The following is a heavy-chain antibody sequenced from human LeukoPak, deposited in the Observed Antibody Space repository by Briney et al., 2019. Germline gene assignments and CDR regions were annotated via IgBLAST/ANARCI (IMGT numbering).Heavy chain of an antibody. Sequence: RSLRLSCAASGFTFSSYAMHWVRQAPGKGLEWVAVISYDGSNKYYADSVKGRFTISRDNSKNTLYLQMNSLRAEDTAVYYCARDNYYDSSGPFDYWGQGTLVTVSS. CDR2: ISYDGSNK. J-gene: IGHJ4*02. V-gene: IGHV3-30-3*01. CDR1: GFTFSSYA. D-gene: IGHD3-22*01. CDR3: ARDNYYDSSGPFDY.